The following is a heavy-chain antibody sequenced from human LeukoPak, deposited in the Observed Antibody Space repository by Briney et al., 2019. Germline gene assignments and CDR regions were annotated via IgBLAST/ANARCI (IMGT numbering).Heavy chain of an antibody. V-gene: IGHV3-7*01. CDR3: ARGHILPGYYKRGPLDY. CDR2: IKQDGSEK. CDR1: GFTFSSYW. Sequence: PGGSLRLSCAASGFTFSSYWMSWVRQAPGKGLEWVANIKQDGSEKYYVDSVKGRFTISRDNAKNSLYLQMNSLRAEDTAVYYCARGHILPGYYKRGPLDYWGQGTLVTVSS. D-gene: IGHD3-9*01. J-gene: IGHJ4*02.